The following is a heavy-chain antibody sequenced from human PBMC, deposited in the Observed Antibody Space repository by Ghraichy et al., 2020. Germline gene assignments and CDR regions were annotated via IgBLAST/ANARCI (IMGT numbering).Heavy chain of an antibody. J-gene: IGHJ3*01. Sequence: GGSLRLSCAATGFTFNNYDIHWVRQAPGKGLVWVAVISYDGSETFYADSVKGRYTISRDNSKNTVSLQMNTVRPEDTAVYYCATTFTIFEQNPHDAFDVWGQGTMVTVSS. D-gene: IGHD3-3*01. CDR1: GFTFNNYD. CDR2: ISYDGSET. V-gene: IGHV3-30*03. CDR3: ATTFTIFEQNPHDAFDV.